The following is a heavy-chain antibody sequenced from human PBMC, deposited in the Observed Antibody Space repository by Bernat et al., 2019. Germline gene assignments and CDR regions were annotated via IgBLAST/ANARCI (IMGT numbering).Heavy chain of an antibody. CDR1: GFTFRSDW. Sequence: EVQLVESGGGLVQPGGSLRLSCAASGFTFRSDWMGWVRQAPGKGLEWVANIKEDGSEKYYVDSVKGRFNISRDNAKKSLYLQINSLRADDTAVYYCARDSPGTSMVKAFDYWGQGTLVTVSS. V-gene: IGHV3-7*03. CDR2: IKEDGSEK. J-gene: IGHJ4*02. D-gene: IGHD5-18*01. CDR3: ARDSPGTSMVKAFDY.